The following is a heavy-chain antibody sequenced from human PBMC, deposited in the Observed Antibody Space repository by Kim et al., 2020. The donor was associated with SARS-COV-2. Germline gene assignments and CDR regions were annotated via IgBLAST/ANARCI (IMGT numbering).Heavy chain of an antibody. Sequence: GGSLRLSCAASGFTFSDYYMTWIRQAPGKGLEWLASISSSGSYIVYADSVKGRFSISRDNAKKSLYLQMNSLRAEDTAVYYGARVSSGGSSWYWFDAWGQGTLVTVSS. CDR1: GFTFSDYY. CDR3: ARVSSGGSSWYWFDA. J-gene: IGHJ5*02. CDR2: ISSSGSYI. V-gene: IGHV3-11*05. D-gene: IGHD6-13*01.